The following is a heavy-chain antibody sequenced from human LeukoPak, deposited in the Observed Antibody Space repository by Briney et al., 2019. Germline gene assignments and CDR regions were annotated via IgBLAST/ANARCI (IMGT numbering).Heavy chain of an antibody. CDR2: IYPGDSDT. CDR3: ARHAYCSSTSCYTPFDY. J-gene: IGHJ4*02. D-gene: IGHD2-2*02. Sequence: GESLKISCKGSGYSFTSYWIGWVRQVPGKGLEWMGIIYPGDSDTRYSPSFQGQVTISADKSISTAYLQWSSLKASDTAMYYCARHAYCSSTSCYTPFDYWGQGTLVTVSS. V-gene: IGHV5-51*01. CDR1: GYSFTSYW.